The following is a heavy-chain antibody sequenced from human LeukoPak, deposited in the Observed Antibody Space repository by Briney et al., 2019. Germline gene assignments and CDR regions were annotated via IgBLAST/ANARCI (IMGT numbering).Heavy chain of an antibody. V-gene: IGHV3-30*18. D-gene: IGHD3-22*01. J-gene: IGHJ6*03. CDR2: ISYDGSNK. CDR1: GFTFSSYG. CDR3: AKAGFEYYYDSSGVYYYYMDV. Sequence: QTGGSLRLSCAASGFTFSSYGMHWVRQAPGKGLEWVAVISYDGSNKYYADSVKGRFTISRDNSKNTLYLQMNSLRAEDTAVYYCAKAGFEYYYDSSGVYYYYMDVWGKGTTVTVSS.